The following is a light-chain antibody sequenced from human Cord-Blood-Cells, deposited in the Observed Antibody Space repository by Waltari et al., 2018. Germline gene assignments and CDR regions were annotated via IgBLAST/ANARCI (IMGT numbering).Light chain of an antibody. V-gene: IGLV2-11*01. CDR2: DAS. J-gene: IGLJ1*01. Sequence: QSALTQPRPVSGPPGQSVTISCTGTRSDVGGCNYVSWYQQHPRKAPKLMIYDASKRPSGVPDRFSGSKSGNTAALTISGLQAEDEADYYCCSYAGSYVFGTGTKVTVL. CDR1: RSDVGGCNY. CDR3: CSYAGSYV.